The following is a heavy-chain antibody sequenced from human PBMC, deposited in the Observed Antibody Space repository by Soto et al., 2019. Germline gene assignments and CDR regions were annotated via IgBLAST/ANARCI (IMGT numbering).Heavy chain of an antibody. CDR2: IIPVFGTA. J-gene: IGHJ3*02. V-gene: IGHV1-69*12. CDR1: GGTFSSYT. CDR3: ARGLRIFGVDYGFDI. Sequence: QVQLVQSGAEVKTPGSSVKVSCKASGGTFSSYTINWVRQAPGQGLEWMGGIIPVFGTASYAQKFQGRVTITADESTNTAYMELSSLRSEDTAVYYCARGLRIFGVDYGFDIWGQGTVVTVSS. D-gene: IGHD3-3*01.